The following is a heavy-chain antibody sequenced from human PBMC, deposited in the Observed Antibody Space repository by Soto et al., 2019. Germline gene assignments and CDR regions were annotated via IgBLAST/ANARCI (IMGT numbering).Heavy chain of an antibody. Sequence: QVQLVQSGAEMKKPGSSVKVSCQSSGGTFNTYAMNWVRQAPGQGPEWMGDISPMFGAANYAPKFQGRVTITADESTGTSYRQLGSSMSEDTAVYVCAREVQVHTPAFVYWGQGTLVTVSS. CDR2: ISPMFGAA. V-gene: IGHV1-69*19. J-gene: IGHJ4*02. D-gene: IGHD3-10*01. CDR1: GGTFNTYA. CDR3: AREVQVHTPAFVY.